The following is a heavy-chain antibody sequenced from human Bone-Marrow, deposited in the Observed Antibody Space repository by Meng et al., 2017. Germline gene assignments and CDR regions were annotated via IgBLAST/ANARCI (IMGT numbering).Heavy chain of an antibody. CDR1: GFTFISYA. D-gene: IGHD2/OR15-2a*01. CDR3: VKSCLQGNSWYFFDY. V-gene: IGHV3-23*01. Sequence: GESLKISCAASGFTFISYAMSWVRQAPGEGLEWVSSIRGAGLSTYYADSVKGRFSISRDNSRNTVSLQMGSLRADDTAVYYCVKSCLQGNSWYFFDYWGQGMLVTVSS. J-gene: IGHJ4*02. CDR2: IRGAGLST.